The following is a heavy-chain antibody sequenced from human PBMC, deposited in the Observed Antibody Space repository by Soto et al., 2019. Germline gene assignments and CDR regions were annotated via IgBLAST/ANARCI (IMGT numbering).Heavy chain of an antibody. D-gene: IGHD6-13*01. J-gene: IGHJ3*02. CDR3: ARDQGSSWHSPLMYAFDI. CDR1: GFTFSSYG. Sequence: GGSLRLSCAASGFTFSSYGMHWVRQAPGKGLEWVAVIWYDGSNKYYADSVKGRFTISRDNSKNTLYLQMNSLRAEDTAVYYCARDQGSSWHSPLMYAFDIWGQGTMVTVSS. V-gene: IGHV3-33*01. CDR2: IWYDGSNK.